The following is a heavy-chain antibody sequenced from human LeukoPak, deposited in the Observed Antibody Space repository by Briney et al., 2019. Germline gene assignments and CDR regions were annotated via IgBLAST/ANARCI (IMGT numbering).Heavy chain of an antibody. J-gene: IGHJ5*02. Sequence: SETLSLTCTVSGGSISSGNYYWSWIRQHPGKGLEFIGYIYYSGSTYYNPSLKGRVTISRDTSKNQFSLKLSSVTAADTAVYYCARSGYCSSTSCHHIRFDPWGQGTLVTVSS. V-gene: IGHV4-31*03. CDR2: IYYSGST. CDR3: ARSGYCSSTSCHHIRFDP. CDR1: GGSISSGNYY. D-gene: IGHD2-2*01.